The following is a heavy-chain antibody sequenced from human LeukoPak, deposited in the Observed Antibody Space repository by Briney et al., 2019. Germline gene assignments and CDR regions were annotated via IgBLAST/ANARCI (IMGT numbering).Heavy chain of an antibody. CDR1: GFTFSSYA. CDR3: AQPSPASGWYRNVGY. CDR2: ISGSGGST. J-gene: IGHJ4*02. D-gene: IGHD6-19*01. V-gene: IGHV3-23*01. Sequence: GGSLRLSCAASGFTFSSYAMSWVRQAPGKGLEWVSAISGSGGSTYYADSVKGRFTISRDNSKNTLYLQMNSLRAEDTAVYYCAQPSPASGWYRNVGYWGQGTLVTVFS.